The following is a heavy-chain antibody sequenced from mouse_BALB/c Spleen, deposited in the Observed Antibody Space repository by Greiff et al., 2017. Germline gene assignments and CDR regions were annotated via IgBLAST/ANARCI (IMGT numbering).Heavy chain of an antibody. CDR3: ARRDDYGYYYAMDY. CDR2: ISSGGSYT. J-gene: IGHJ4*01. CDR1: GFTFSSYA. D-gene: IGHD2-4*01. Sequence: EVHLVESGGGLVKPGGSLKLSCAASGFTFSSYAMSWVRQSPEKRLEWVAEISSGGSYTYYPDTVTGRFTISRDNAKNTLYLEMSSLRSEDTAMYYCARRDDYGYYYAMDYWGQGTSVTVSS. V-gene: IGHV5-9-4*01.